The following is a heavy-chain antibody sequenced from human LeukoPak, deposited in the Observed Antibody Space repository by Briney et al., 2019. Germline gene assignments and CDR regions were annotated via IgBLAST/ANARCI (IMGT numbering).Heavy chain of an antibody. Sequence: PGGSLRLSCAASGFTFSSYAMHWVRQAPGRGLEWVAVISYDGSNKYYAVSVKGRHTISRDNSKNTLYLQMNSLRAEDTAVYYCARARIAVAGPEDYYYYYYMDVWGKGTTVTVSS. CDR2: ISYDGSNK. CDR3: ARARIAVAGPEDYYYYYYMDV. D-gene: IGHD6-19*01. V-gene: IGHV3-30*04. CDR1: GFTFSSYA. J-gene: IGHJ6*03.